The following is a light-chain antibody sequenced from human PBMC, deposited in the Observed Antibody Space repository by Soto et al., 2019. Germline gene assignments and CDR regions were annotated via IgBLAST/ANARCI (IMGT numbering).Light chain of an antibody. V-gene: IGLV2-11*01. Sequence: HSALNQLRSVSGSPGQSVTLSCAGTSNDVGAYNYVSWYQQHPGRPPKLMIYDVARWPSGVPDRFSGSKSGNTASLTISGLQAEDEADYFCCSYAGGYTYLFGTGTKVTVL. CDR1: SNDVGAYNY. CDR2: DVA. J-gene: IGLJ1*01. CDR3: CSYAGGYTYL.